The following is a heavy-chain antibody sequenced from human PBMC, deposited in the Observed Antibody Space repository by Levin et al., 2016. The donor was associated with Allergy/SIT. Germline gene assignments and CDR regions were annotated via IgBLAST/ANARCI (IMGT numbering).Heavy chain of an antibody. D-gene: IGHD4-17*01. Sequence: GESLKISCAASGFTFSSYAMSWVRQAPGKGLEWVSAISGSGGSTYYADSVKGRFTISRDNSKNTLYLQMNSLRAEDTAVYYCASGNYGEVYWGQGTLVTVSS. CDR3: ASGNYGEVY. J-gene: IGHJ4*02. CDR2: ISGSGGST. CDR1: GFTFSSYA. V-gene: IGHV3-23*01.